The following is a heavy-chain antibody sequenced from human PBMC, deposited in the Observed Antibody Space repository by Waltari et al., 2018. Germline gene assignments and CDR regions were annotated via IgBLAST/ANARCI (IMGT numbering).Heavy chain of an antibody. D-gene: IGHD2-21*02. Sequence: QVHLVESGGGVVQSGESLRLSCTAPGLPLRLYSIYWVRQAQGKGLEWVAVISHDGSSKFYADSVKGRFTISRDGSTNSVFLQMNSLRADDAAVYYCARVRVTYYYYYAMDVWGQGTTVTVSS. CDR2: ISHDGSSK. V-gene: IGHV3-30-3*01. CDR3: ARVRVTYYYYYAMDV. J-gene: IGHJ6*02. CDR1: GLPLRLYS.